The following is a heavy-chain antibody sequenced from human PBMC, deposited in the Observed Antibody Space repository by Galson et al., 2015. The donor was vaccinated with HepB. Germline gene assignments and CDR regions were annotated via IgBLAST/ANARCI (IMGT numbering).Heavy chain of an antibody. CDR2: ISAYNGNT. D-gene: IGHD1-26*01. Sequence: SVKVSCKASGYTFTSYGISWVRQAPGQGLEWMGWISAYNGNTNYAQKLQGRVTMTTDTSTSTAYMELRSLRSDDTAVYYCARMARMQVGAKAPEIMGSLDYWGQGTLVTVSS. J-gene: IGHJ4*02. CDR3: ARMARMQVGAKAPEIMGSLDY. CDR1: GYTFTSYG. V-gene: IGHV1-18*01.